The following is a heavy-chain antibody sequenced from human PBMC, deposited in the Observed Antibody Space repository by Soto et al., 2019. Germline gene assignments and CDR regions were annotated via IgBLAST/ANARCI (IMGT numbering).Heavy chain of an antibody. V-gene: IGHV1-8*01. D-gene: IGHD6-19*01. CDR1: GYTFTSYD. J-gene: IGHJ2*01. CDR3: ARRGIAVAGSYWYFDL. CDR2: LNPNSGKT. Sequence: QVQLVQSGAEVKKPGASVKVSCKASGYTFTSYDINWVRQATGQGLEWMGWLNPNSGKTGYAQKFQGRVTMTRNTXMXRANREVGSLASEDTAGYYGARRGIAVAGSYWYFDLGGRGPLVTVCS.